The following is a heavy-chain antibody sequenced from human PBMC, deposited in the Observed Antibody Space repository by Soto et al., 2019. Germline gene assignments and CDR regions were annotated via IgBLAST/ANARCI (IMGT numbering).Heavy chain of an antibody. CDR2: IHYSGTT. Sequence: SEALSLTCTVSGSCLSSYYWSWIRQPPGKGLEWIANIHYSGTTNYNPSLASRVTLSVDTSKNQFSLKMTSVTAADRAMYFCARYNSYAIDYWGRGTLVTVSS. J-gene: IGHJ4*02. CDR1: GSCLSSYY. D-gene: IGHD2-8*01. CDR3: ARYNSYAIDY. V-gene: IGHV4-59*01.